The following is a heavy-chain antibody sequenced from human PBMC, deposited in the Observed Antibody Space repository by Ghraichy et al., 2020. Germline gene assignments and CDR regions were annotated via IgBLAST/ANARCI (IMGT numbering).Heavy chain of an antibody. CDR2: IKKDGNEK. CDR1: GFTFSSNW. Sequence: GGSLRLSCAASGFTFSSNWMSWVRQVPGKGLEWVANIKKDGNEKYYVDSVKGRFTISRDNAKNSLYLQMNSLRAEDTAVYYCARDFSWFGKLFDCWGQGTLVTVSS. D-gene: IGHD3-10*01. CDR3: ARDFSWFGKLFDC. J-gene: IGHJ4*02. V-gene: IGHV3-7*03.